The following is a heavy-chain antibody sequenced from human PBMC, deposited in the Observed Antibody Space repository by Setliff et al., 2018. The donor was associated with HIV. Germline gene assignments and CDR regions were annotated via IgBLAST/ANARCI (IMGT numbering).Heavy chain of an antibody. J-gene: IGHJ6*03. Sequence: SETLSLTCAVSGGSFTGYYWSWIRQTPGKGLEWIAEINHSGNTNYNPSLKSRVTMSVDTSKNQFSLELSSVTAADTAVYYCARVHRGSALYYYYMDVWGRGTTVTVSS. V-gene: IGHV4-34*01. D-gene: IGHD6-19*01. CDR3: ARVHRGSALYYYYMDV. CDR2: INHSGNT. CDR1: GGSFTGYY.